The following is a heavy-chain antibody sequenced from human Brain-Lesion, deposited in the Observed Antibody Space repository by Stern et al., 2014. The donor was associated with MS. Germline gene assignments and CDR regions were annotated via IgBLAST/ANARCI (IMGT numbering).Heavy chain of an antibody. D-gene: IGHD3-16*01. Sequence: EVQLVESGGGLVQPGGSRRLSCAASGFNFSSYWMHWVRQFPEKGLFWVSQINRDGSDTSYADSVKGRFSISRDNIRNMLYLRMTSLRAEDTAVYYCARGVGDYWGQGARVTVSS. J-gene: IGHJ4*02. V-gene: IGHV3-74*02. CDR1: GFNFSSYW. CDR3: ARGVGDY. CDR2: INRDGSDT.